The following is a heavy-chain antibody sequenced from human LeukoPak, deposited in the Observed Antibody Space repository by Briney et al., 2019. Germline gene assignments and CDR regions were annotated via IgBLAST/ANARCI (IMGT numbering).Heavy chain of an antibody. D-gene: IGHD6-19*01. CDR3: ARVIVAGRVSYFDY. Sequence: PSETPLLTCTVSGGSISSRSYYWGWIRQPPGKGLEWIGSIYYSGSTYYNPSLKSRVTISVETSKNQFSLRLSSVTAADTAVYYCARVIVAGRVSYFDYWGQGTLVTVSS. V-gene: IGHV4-39*01. CDR1: GGSISSRSYY. CDR2: IYYSGST. J-gene: IGHJ4*02.